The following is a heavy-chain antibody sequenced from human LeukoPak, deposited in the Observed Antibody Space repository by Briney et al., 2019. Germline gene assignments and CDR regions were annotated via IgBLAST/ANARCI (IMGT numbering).Heavy chain of an antibody. CDR3: ARDGDSSGYYRRKYGMDV. D-gene: IGHD3-22*01. Sequence: ASVKVSCKASGYTFTGYYTHWVRQAPGQGLEWMGWINPNSGGTNYAQKFQGRVTMTRDTSISTAYMEQSRLRSDDTAVYYCARDGDSSGYYRRKYGMDVWGQGTTVTVSS. CDR1: GYTFTGYY. J-gene: IGHJ6*02. CDR2: INPNSGGT. V-gene: IGHV1-2*02.